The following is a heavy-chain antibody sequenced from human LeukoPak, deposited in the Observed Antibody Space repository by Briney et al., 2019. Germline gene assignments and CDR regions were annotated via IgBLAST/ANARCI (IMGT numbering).Heavy chain of an antibody. V-gene: IGHV1-24*01. Sequence: ASVKVSCKVSGYTLTELSMHWVRQAPGKGLGWMGGFDLEDGETIYAQKFQGRVTMTEDTSTDTAYMELSSLRSEDTAVYYCATVGVLWFREGYFDYWGQGTLVTVSS. CDR1: GYTLTELS. J-gene: IGHJ4*02. D-gene: IGHD3-10*01. CDR2: FDLEDGET. CDR3: ATVGVLWFREGYFDY.